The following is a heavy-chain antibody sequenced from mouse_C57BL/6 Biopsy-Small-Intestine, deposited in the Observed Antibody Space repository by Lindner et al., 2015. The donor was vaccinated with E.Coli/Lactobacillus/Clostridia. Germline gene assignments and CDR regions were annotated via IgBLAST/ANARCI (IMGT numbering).Heavy chain of an antibody. Sequence: VQLQESGAELVKPGASVKLSCKASGYTFTRYRMHWVKQRPGQGLEWIGEIDPSDSYTYYNQRFKGKATLTVDKSSSTAYMQLSSLTSEDSAVYYCARKGLWYFDVWAQGPRSPSPQ. V-gene: IGHV1-69*02. CDR3: ARKGLWYFDV. CDR2: IDPSDSYT. J-gene: IGHJ1*01. CDR1: GYTFTRYR.